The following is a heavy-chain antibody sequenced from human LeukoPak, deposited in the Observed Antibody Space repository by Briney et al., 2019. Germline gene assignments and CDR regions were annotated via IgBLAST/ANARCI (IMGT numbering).Heavy chain of an antibody. Sequence: SGGSLRLSCAASGFTFSTYSMNWVRQAPGKGLEWVSYISNSGSTIYYADSVKGRFTISRDNAKNSLYLQMNSLRAEDTAVYYCARDRRITIFGVVVDWGQGTLVTVSS. CDR2: ISNSGSTI. D-gene: IGHD3-3*01. CDR1: GFTFSTYS. V-gene: IGHV3-48*01. J-gene: IGHJ4*02. CDR3: ARDRRITIFGVVVD.